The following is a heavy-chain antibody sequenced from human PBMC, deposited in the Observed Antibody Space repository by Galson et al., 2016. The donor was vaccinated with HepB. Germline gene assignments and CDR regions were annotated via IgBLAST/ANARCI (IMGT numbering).Heavy chain of an antibody. CDR3: TSPLRFFALDNYYSGMDV. CDR2: IRNKANGYAT. CDR1: GFTFSGSA. V-gene: IGHV3-73*01. J-gene: IGHJ6*02. Sequence: SLRLSCAASGFTFSGSALHWVRQASGKGLEWVGRIRNKANGYATAQAASVKGRFTISGDDSKNTAYLQMNRLETEDTAVYYRTSPLRFFALDNYYSGMDVWGQGTTVTVSS. D-gene: IGHD3-3*01.